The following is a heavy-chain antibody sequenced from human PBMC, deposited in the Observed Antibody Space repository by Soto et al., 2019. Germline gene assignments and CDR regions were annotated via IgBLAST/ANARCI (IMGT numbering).Heavy chain of an antibody. CDR3: AHYTLTPDCSGVSCP. CDR2: ISYDGRNK. CDR1: GFTFSSYG. V-gene: IGHV3-30*03. J-gene: IGHJ5*02. D-gene: IGHD2-15*01. Sequence: QVQLVESGGGVVQPGRSLRLSCVASGFTFSSYGIHWVRQAPGKGLEWVAIISYDGRNKYYADSVKGRFTLSRDNSNSSSCLEMNSVRVHDMGVYYRAHYTLTPDCSGVSCPWGQGTLVTDSS.